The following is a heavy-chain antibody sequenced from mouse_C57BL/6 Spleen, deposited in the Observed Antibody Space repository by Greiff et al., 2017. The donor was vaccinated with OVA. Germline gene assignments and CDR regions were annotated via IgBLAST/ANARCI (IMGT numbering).Heavy chain of an antibody. Sequence: VQLQQPGAELVRPGSSVKLSCKASGYTFTSYWMDWVKQRPGQGLEWIGNIYPSDSETHYNQKFKDKATLTADKSSSTAYMQLSSLTSEDSAVYYCARGGDGEAMDYWGQGTSVTVSA. D-gene: IGHD2-13*01. CDR2: IYPSDSET. CDR3: ARGGDGEAMDY. J-gene: IGHJ4*01. V-gene: IGHV1-61*01. CDR1: GYTFTSYW.